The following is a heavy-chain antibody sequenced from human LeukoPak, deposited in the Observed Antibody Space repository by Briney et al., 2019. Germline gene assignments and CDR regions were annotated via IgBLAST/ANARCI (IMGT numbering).Heavy chain of an antibody. CDR1: GGSFSGYY. Sequence: PSETLSLTCAVYGGSFSGYYWSWIRQPPGKGLEWIGEINHSGSTNYNPSLKSRVTISVDTSKNQFSLKLSSVTAADTAVYYCARGFGEYDFWSGYFWENWFDPWGQGTLVTVSS. CDR3: ARGFGEYDFWSGYFWENWFDP. V-gene: IGHV4-34*01. J-gene: IGHJ5*02. D-gene: IGHD3-3*01. CDR2: INHSGST.